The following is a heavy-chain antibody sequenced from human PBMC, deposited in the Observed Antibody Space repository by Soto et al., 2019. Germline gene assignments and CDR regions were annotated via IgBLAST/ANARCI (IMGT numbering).Heavy chain of an antibody. Sequence: EVQLVESGGGLVQPGGSLRLSCAGSGFIFSNYWMHWVRQAPGQGLEWVSRIDHDGPTDYADSVRGRFTISRDNAESTLYLQMNSLRPEDTAVYYCVRDRHGDYWGQGTLVTVSS. CDR1: GFIFSNYW. V-gene: IGHV3-74*01. J-gene: IGHJ4*02. CDR2: IDHDGPT. CDR3: VRDRHGDY.